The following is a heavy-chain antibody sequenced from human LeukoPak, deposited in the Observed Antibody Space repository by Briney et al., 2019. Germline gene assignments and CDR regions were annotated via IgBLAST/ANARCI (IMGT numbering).Heavy chain of an antibody. CDR1: GGSFSSYY. J-gene: IGHJ4*02. CDR2: IYTSGST. V-gene: IGHV4-4*07. Sequence: SETLSLTCTVSGGSFSSYYWSWIRQPAGKGLEWIGRIYTSGSTNYNPSLKSRVTMSVDTSENQFSLKLNSVTAADTAVYYCARAGDSTSPLDYWGQGTLVTVSS. CDR3: ARAGDSTSPLDY. D-gene: IGHD6-13*01.